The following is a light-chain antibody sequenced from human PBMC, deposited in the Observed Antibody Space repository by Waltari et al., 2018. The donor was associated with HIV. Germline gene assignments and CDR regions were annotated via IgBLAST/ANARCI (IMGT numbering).Light chain of an antibody. V-gene: IGLV1-40*01. CDR1: GPNTGAGYE. CDR2: DNT. CDR3: QSYDSSLRGV. J-gene: IGLJ3*02. Sequence: QSVLTQPPSVSGATGQRVTISCSGSGPNTGAGYEVHWYPQLPGSAPKLLIYDNTKRPSGVPDRFSGSKSGTSASLAITGLQAEDEADYYCQSYDSSLRGVFGGGTKLTVL.